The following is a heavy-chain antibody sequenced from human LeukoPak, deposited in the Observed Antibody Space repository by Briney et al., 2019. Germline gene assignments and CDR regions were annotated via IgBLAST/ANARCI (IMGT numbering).Heavy chain of an antibody. J-gene: IGHJ6*02. Sequence: SETLSLTCAVYGGSFSGYYWSWIRQPAGKGLEWIGRIYTSGSTNYNPSLKSRVTMSVDTSKNQFSLKLSSVTAADTAVYYCARASSSWDYYYGMDVWGQGTTVTVSS. V-gene: IGHV4-59*10. CDR2: IYTSGST. D-gene: IGHD6-13*01. CDR3: ARASSSWDYYYGMDV. CDR1: GGSFSGYY.